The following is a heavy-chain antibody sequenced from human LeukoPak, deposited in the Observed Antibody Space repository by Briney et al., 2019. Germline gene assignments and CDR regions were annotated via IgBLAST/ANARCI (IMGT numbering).Heavy chain of an antibody. Sequence: PSETLSLNCTVSGGSISPYHWSWIRQPPGKGLEWIGYIYYSGSTNYNPSLKSRVTVSVDTSKNQFSLRLSSVTAADTAVYYCARTNAFDIWGQGTMVTVSS. CDR1: GGSISPYH. V-gene: IGHV4-59*01. J-gene: IGHJ3*02. CDR3: ARTNAFDI. CDR2: IYYSGST.